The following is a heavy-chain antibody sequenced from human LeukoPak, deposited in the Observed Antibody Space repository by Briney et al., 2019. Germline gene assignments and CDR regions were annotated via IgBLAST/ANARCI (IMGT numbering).Heavy chain of an antibody. V-gene: IGHV3-7*01. CDR3: ARDGGLHTNFDY. CDR1: GITFRDYW. Sequence: LTGGSLRLSCAASGITFRDYWMGWVRQAPGKGLEWVANTKPDGTAEYYADSVRGRFTTSRDNANNFLYLQMNSLRGEDTAVYYCARDGGLHTNFDYWGQGTLVTVSS. CDR2: TKPDGTAE. D-gene: IGHD2-15*01. J-gene: IGHJ4*02.